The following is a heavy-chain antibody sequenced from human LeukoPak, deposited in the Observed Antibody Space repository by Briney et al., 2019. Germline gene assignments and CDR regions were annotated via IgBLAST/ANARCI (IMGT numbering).Heavy chain of an antibody. Sequence: GGSLRLSCAASGFTFSSYSMNWVRQAPGKGLEWVSSISSSSSYIYYADSVKGRFTISRDNAKNSLYLQMNSLRAEDTAVYYCARIDFGGYYTVDYWGRGTLVTVSS. CDR2: ISSSSSYI. CDR1: GFTFSSYS. J-gene: IGHJ4*02. CDR3: ARIDFGGYYTVDY. D-gene: IGHD3-3*01. V-gene: IGHV3-21*01.